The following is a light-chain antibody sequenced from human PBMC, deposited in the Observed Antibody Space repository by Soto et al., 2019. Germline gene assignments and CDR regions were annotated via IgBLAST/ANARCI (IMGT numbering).Light chain of an antibody. CDR3: QQSYRFPKT. V-gene: IGKV1-39*01. CDR1: QSISSY. J-gene: IGKJ1*01. Sequence: IQMPQPHSSRSAPAEARVTITSRASQSISSYLNWYQQKPGKAPKLLIYAASTLQSGVPSRFSGSGSGTEFTLTIISLQPEDFATYYCQQSYRFPKTFGRGTKVDIK. CDR2: AAS.